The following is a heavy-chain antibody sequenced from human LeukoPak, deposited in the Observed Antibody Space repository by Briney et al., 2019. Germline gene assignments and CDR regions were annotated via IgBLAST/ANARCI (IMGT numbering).Heavy chain of an antibody. CDR3: ARRGITISGVLVYHYSGLDV. D-gene: IGHD3-3*01. V-gene: IGHV3-7*02. J-gene: IGHJ6*02. CDR1: GFTFGSHR. Sequence: GGSLRLSCAGSGFTFGSHRVNWVRQAPGKGLEWVASIKDDGSEKHFLDSVNGRFAISRDNAKNSLYLQMSSLRAEDTAVYYCARRGITISGVLVYHYSGLDVWGQGTTVTVSS. CDR2: IKDDGSEK.